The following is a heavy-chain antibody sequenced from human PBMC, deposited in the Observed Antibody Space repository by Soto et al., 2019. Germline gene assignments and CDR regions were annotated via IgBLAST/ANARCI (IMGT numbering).Heavy chain of an antibody. CDR2: ISSSSSYI. CDR1: GFTFSTYS. D-gene: IGHD3-22*01. V-gene: IGHV3-21*01. CDR3: ARYDSSGYYWPYYYYGMVV. J-gene: IGHJ6*02. Sequence: EVQLVESGGGLVKPGGSLRLSCAASGFTFSTYSMNWVRQAPGKGLEWVSSISSSSSYIYYADSVKGRFTISRDNAKNSLYLQMNSLRAEDTAVYYCARYDSSGYYWPYYYYGMVVWGQGTTVTVSS.